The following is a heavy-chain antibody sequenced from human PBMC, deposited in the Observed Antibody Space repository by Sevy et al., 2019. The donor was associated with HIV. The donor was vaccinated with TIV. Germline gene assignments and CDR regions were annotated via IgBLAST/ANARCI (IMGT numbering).Heavy chain of an antibody. CDR1: GFTFDDYA. CDR2: ISWNSGSI. V-gene: IGHV3-9*01. J-gene: IGHJ6*02. D-gene: IGHD1-26*01. Sequence: GGSLRLSCAASGFTFDDYAMHWVRQAPGKGLEWVSGISWNSGSIGYADSVKGRFTISRDNAKNSLYLQMNSLRAEDTALYYCAKDKGGSYYGMDVWDQGTTVTVSS. CDR3: AKDKGGSYYGMDV.